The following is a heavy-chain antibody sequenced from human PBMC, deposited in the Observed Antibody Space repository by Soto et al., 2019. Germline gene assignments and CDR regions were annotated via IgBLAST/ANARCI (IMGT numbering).Heavy chain of an antibody. Sequence: EVQLLESGGGLVQPGGSLRLSCAASGFTFSSYAMSWVRQAPGKGLEWVSAISGSGGSTYYADSVKGRFTISRDNSKNTLYLQMNGLRAEDTAVYYCAKVLLPVVAASPFDYWGQGTLVTVSS. CDR2: ISGSGGST. CDR3: AKVLLPVVAASPFDY. CDR1: GFTFSSYA. V-gene: IGHV3-23*01. D-gene: IGHD2-15*01. J-gene: IGHJ4*02.